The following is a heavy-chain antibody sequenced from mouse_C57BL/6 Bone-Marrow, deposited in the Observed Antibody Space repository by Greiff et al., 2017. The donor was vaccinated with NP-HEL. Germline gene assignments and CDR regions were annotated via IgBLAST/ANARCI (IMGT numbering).Heavy chain of an antibody. J-gene: IGHJ3*01. V-gene: IGHV5-6*01. CDR1: GFTFSSYG. CDR2: ISSGGSYT. D-gene: IGHD2-2*01. Sequence: EVKLMESGGDLVKPGGSLKLSCAASGFTFSSYGMSWVRQTPDKRLEWVATISSGGSYTYYPDSVKGRFTISRDNAKNTLYLQMSSLKSEDTAMYYCARPIYYGYPYWGQGTLVTVSA. CDR3: ARPIYYGYPY.